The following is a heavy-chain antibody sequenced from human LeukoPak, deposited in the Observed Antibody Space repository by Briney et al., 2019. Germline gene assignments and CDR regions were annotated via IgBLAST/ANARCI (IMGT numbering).Heavy chain of an antibody. Sequence: PSETLSLTCAVYGGSFSGYYWSWIRQPPGKGLEWIGEINHSGSTNYNPSLKSRVTISVDTSKNQFSLKLSSVTAADTAVYYCASLSGRLWDYWGQGTLVTVSS. CDR1: GGSFSGYY. CDR2: INHSGST. V-gene: IGHV4-34*01. CDR3: ASLSGRLWDY. D-gene: IGHD2-15*01. J-gene: IGHJ4*02.